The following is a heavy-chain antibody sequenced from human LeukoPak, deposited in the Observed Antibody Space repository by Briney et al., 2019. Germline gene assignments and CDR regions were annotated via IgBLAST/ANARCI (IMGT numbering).Heavy chain of an antibody. J-gene: IGHJ4*02. CDR3: AKYITDDTLGGADY. Sequence: GGSLRLSCAASGFTFDDYAMDWVRQAPGKGLEWVSLISGDGGSTYYADSVKGRFTISRDNSKNSLYLQMNSLRTEDTALYYCAKYITDDTLGGADYWGQGTLVTVSS. CDR2: ISGDGGST. D-gene: IGHD3-16*01. CDR1: GFTFDDYA. V-gene: IGHV3-43*02.